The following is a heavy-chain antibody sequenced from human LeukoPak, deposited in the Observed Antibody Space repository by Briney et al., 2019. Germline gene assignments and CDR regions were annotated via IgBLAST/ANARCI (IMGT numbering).Heavy chain of an antibody. V-gene: IGHV3-15*01. CDR2: IKSKTTGETT. J-gene: IGHJ4*02. D-gene: IGHD2-15*01. CDR3: TTCTGGSCYSDY. CDR1: GFSFGDYD. Sequence: GGSLRLSCAASGFSFGDYDMSWVRQAPGKGLEWVGRIKSKTTGETTDFAAPVKGRFTISRDDSKNTLYLQMNSLKIEDTAVYYCTTCTGGSCYSDYWGQGTLVTVSS.